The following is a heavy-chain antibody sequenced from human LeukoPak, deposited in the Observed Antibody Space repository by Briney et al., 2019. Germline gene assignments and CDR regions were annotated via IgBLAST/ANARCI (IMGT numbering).Heavy chain of an antibody. CDR2: ISSSSTNI. CDR1: GFTFSSYS. CDR3: ARDPSGRESSRRFDP. V-gene: IGHV3-48*01. J-gene: IGHJ5*02. Sequence: PGGSLRLSCAASGFTFSSYSMNWVRQAPGKGLEWVSYISSSSTNIYYADSVKGRFTISRDNPKTTIYLQMNNLRAEDTAVYYCARDPSGRESSRRFDPWGQGTLITVSS. D-gene: IGHD5-12*01.